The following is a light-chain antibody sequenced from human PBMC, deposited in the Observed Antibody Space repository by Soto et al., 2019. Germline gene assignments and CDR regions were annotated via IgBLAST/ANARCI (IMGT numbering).Light chain of an antibody. J-gene: IGKJ1*01. CDR3: QQYDNLTWT. CDR1: QSISSW. V-gene: IGKV1-33*01. CDR2: DAS. Sequence: DIQMTQSPSSLSASVGDRVTITCRASQSISSWLAWYQQKPGKAPKLLIYDASNLETGVPSRFSGSGSGTDFTFTISSLQPEDIATYYCQQYDNLTWTFGQGTKVDIK.